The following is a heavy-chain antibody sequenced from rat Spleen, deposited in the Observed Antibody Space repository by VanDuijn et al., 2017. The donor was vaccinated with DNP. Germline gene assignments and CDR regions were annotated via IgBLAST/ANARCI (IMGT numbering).Heavy chain of an antibody. V-gene: IGHV5-31*01. Sequence: EVQLVESGGDLVQPGRSLKLSCVAFGFTFNDYWMAWIRQVPGKGLEWVASITSSGGSTYYPDSVKGRFTISRDNAKNTLYLQMNSLRSEDTATYYCAREGPHYFDYWGQGVMVTVSS. CDR2: ITSSGGST. CDR3: AREGPHYFDY. CDR1: GFTFNDYW. J-gene: IGHJ2*01.